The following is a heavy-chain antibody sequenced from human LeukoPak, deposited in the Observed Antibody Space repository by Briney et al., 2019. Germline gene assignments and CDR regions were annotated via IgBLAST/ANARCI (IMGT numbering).Heavy chain of an antibody. CDR1: GYTFTSYG. Sequence: GASVKVSCKASGYTFTSYGISWVREAPGQGLEWMGWISAYNGNTNYAQKLQGRVTMTTDTSTSTAYMELRSLRSDDTAVYYCARDVAYYDSSGYSDYWGQGTLVTVSS. CDR3: ARDVAYYDSSGYSDY. J-gene: IGHJ4*02. V-gene: IGHV1-18*01. CDR2: ISAYNGNT. D-gene: IGHD3-22*01.